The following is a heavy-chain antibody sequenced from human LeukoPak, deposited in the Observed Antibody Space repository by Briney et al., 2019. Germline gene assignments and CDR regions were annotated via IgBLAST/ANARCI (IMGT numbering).Heavy chain of an antibody. Sequence: ASVKVSCKASGYTFTNFAMNWVRQAPGQGLEWMGWIDTNTEIPTYAQGFTGRFVFSLDTSVSTVYLQISSLQADDAAVYYCARDPGSQRVNRLARRGDYWGQGTLVTVSS. J-gene: IGHJ4*02. D-gene: IGHD1-14*01. V-gene: IGHV7-4-1*02. CDR1: GYTFTNFA. CDR2: IDTNTEIP. CDR3: ARDPGSQRVNRLARRGDY.